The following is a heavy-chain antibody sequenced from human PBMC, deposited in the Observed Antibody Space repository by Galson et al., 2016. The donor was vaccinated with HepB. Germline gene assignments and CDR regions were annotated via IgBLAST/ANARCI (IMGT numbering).Heavy chain of an antibody. J-gene: IGHJ4*02. CDR1: GGSISSGLHY. CDR2: INYSGTT. Sequence: SETLSLTCTVSGGSISSGLHYWGWIRQPPGKGLEWIGSINYSGTTSYNPSLKSRAIISVHMSKDQFSLKLSSVTAADTALYYCARIFWRYASLWYVDSWGQGTLVAVS. CDR3: ARIFWRYASLWYVDS. V-gene: IGHV4-39*01. D-gene: IGHD3-16*01.